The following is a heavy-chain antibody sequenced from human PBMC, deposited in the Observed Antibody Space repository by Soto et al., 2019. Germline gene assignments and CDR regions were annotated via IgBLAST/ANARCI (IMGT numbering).Heavy chain of an antibody. D-gene: IGHD5-18*01. CDR2: ISYDGGNK. V-gene: IGHV3-30-3*01. Sequence: GGSLRLSCAASGFTFSSYAMHWVRQAPGKGLEWVAVISYDGGNKYYADSVKGRFTISRDNSKNTLYLQMNSLRAEDTAVYYCARDPLWGTAMVLWYFDLWGRGTLVTV. J-gene: IGHJ2*01. CDR1: GFTFSSYA. CDR3: ARDPLWGTAMVLWYFDL.